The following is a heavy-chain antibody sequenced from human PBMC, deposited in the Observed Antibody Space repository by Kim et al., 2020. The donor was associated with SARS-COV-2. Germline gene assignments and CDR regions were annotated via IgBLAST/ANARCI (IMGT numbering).Heavy chain of an antibody. V-gene: IGHV3-7*01. CDR3: ARTLIGSEVPY. J-gene: IGHJ4*02. CDR2: IKYDGSEK. CDR1: GFTFSNYW. Sequence: GGSLRLSCTGSGFTFSNYWMYWVRQAPGKGLEWVAKIKYDGSEKTYVDSVKGRFTISRDNAKNSLYLQMNSLRAEDTAVYYCARTLIGSEVPYWGQGTLVTVSS.